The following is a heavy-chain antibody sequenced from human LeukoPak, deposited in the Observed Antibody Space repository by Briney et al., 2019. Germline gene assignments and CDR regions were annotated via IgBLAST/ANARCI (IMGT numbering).Heavy chain of an antibody. D-gene: IGHD2-15*01. CDR1: GGTFSSYA. CDR3: ARACGGGSCRRNWFDP. J-gene: IGHJ5*02. CDR2: IIPIFGTA. V-gene: IGHV1-69*13. Sequence: ASVKVSCKASGGTFSSYAISWARQAPGQGLEWMGGIIPIFGTANYAQKFQGRATITADESTSTAYMELSSLRSEDTAVYYCARACGGGSCRRNWFDPWGQGTLVTVSS.